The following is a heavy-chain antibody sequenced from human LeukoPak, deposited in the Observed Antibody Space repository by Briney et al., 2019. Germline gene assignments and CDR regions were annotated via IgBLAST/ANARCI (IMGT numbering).Heavy chain of an antibody. Sequence: PGGSLRLSCVASGFSLSSKVMHWVRQPIGKGLEWVSGIGPVSGIHYVESVKGRFTVSREDAKNSLYLQMDSLTAGDTAKYYCVTEDHSSGRAPAFGLWGQGTTVTVSS. D-gene: IGHD3-22*01. CDR3: VTEDHSSGRAPAFGL. V-gene: IGHV3-13*01. J-gene: IGHJ3*01. CDR1: GFSLSSKV. CDR2: IGPVSGI.